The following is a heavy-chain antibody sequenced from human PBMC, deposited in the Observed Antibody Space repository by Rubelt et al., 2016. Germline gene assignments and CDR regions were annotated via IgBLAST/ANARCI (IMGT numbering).Heavy chain of an antibody. CDR3: ARGIAAVVGWFDP. D-gene: IGHD6-13*01. CDR2: ISYDGSNK. J-gene: IGHJ5*02. Sequence: VQLVESGGGVVQPGRSLRLSCAASGFTFSSYGMHWVRQAPGKGLEWVAVISYDGSNKYYADSVKGRFTISRDNSKNTLYLQMNSLRAEDTAVYYCARGIAAVVGWFDPWGQGTLVTVSS. V-gene: IGHV3-30*03. CDR1: GFTFSSYG.